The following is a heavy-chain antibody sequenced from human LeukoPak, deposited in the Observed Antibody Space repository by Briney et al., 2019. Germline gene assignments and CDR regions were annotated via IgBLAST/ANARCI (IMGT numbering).Heavy chain of an antibody. D-gene: IGHD1-26*01. J-gene: IGHJ4*02. V-gene: IGHV4-59*08. Sequence: SETVSLTCSVSGGSISSYYWSWIRQPPGKGLEWIGYIFYSGSTNYNPSLKSRVTISLDTSKNQFSLKLSSVTAADTAVYYCATQARIVGATGYFDYWGQGTLVTVSS. CDR2: IFYSGST. CDR1: GGSISSYY. CDR3: ATQARIVGATGYFDY.